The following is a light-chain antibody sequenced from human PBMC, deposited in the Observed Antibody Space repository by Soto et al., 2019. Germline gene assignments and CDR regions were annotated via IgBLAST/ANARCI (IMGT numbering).Light chain of an antibody. CDR2: EAS. CDR3: QQRSDWPWT. V-gene: IGKV3-11*01. CDR1: QSVSSY. Sequence: EIVLTQSPATLSLSPGERATLSCRASQSVSSYLAWYQQKPGRAPRLLMYEASNRATGIPARFSGGGSGTDFTLTISSLEPEDFALYYCQQRSDWPWTFGQGTKVEIK. J-gene: IGKJ1*01.